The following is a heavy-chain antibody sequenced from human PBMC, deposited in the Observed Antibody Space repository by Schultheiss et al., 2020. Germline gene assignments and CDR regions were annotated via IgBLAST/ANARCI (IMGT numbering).Heavy chain of an antibody. D-gene: IGHD2-15*01. J-gene: IGHJ4*02. CDR3: AKDRCNGGSCSVDY. CDR1: GFTFSSYG. Sequence: WGSLRLSCAASGFTFSSYGMHWVRQAPGKGLEWVAVISYDGSNKYYADSVKGRFTISRDSPKNTLYLQMNSLRAEDTAIYYCAKDRCNGGSCSVDYWGQGTLVTVSS. CDR2: ISYDGSNK. V-gene: IGHV3-30*18.